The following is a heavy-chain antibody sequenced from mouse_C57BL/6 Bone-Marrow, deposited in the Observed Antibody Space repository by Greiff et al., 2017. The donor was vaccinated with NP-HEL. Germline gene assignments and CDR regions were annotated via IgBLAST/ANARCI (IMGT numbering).Heavy chain of an antibody. CDR3: ARKGNSVWFAY. CDR2: IDPSDSYT. V-gene: IGHV1-59*01. Sequence: QVQLQQPGAELVRPGTSVKLSCKASGYTFTSYWMPWVKQRPGQGLEWIGVIDPSDSYTNYNQKFKGKATLTVDTSSSTAYMQLSSLTSEDSAVYYCARKGNSVWFAYWGQGTLVTVSA. CDR1: GYTFTSYW. J-gene: IGHJ3*01.